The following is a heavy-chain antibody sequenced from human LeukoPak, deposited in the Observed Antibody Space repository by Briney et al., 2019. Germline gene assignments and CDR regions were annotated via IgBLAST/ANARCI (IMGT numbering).Heavy chain of an antibody. D-gene: IGHD3-9*01. V-gene: IGHV3-53*01. J-gene: IGHJ4*02. CDR3: ANLIGTDRPCDY. Sequence: GGALRLSCAASGFTFSNYWMHWGRQAPGKVLERVSFIYSCRNTYYADSVKGRFGISRDNSKNTLYLQMNSLRAEDTAVYYCANLIGTDRPCDYWGRGTLVTVSS. CDR2: IYSCRNT. CDR1: GFTFSNYW.